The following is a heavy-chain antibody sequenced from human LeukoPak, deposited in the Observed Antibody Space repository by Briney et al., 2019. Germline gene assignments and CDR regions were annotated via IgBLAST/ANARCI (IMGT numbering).Heavy chain of an antibody. CDR2: INPSSGST. D-gene: IGHD3-10*01. CDR1: GYTFTSYY. CDR3: ARDLARGYGSGSYSEKYFDY. J-gene: IGHJ4*02. Sequence: ASVKVSCKASGYTFTSYYMHWVRQAPGQGLEWMGIINPSSGSTSYAQKFQGRVTMTRDMSTSTVYMELSSLRSEDTAVYYCARDLARGYGSGSYSEKYFDYWGQGTLVTVSS. V-gene: IGHV1-46*01.